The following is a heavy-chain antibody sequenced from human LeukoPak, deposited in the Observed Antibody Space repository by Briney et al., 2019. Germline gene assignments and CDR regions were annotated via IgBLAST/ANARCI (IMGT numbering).Heavy chain of an antibody. CDR3: AKDGGGYCSSTSCPLDY. V-gene: IGHV3-74*01. Sequence: GGSLRLSCAASGFTFSSYWMHWVRQAPGKGLVWVSRINSDGSSTSYADSVKGRFTISRDNAKNTLYPQMNSLRAEDTAVYYCAKDGGGYCSSTSCPLDYWGQGTLVTVSS. J-gene: IGHJ4*02. CDR2: INSDGSST. D-gene: IGHD2-2*01. CDR1: GFTFSSYW.